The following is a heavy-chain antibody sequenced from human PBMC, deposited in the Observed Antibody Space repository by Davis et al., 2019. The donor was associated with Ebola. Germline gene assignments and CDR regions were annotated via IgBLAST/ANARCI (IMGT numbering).Heavy chain of an antibody. CDR1: GFTFSSYA. J-gene: IGHJ4*02. D-gene: IGHD6-19*01. CDR2: INPNSGGT. CDR3: AATYSSGGGY. V-gene: IGHV1-2*04. Sequence: GESLKISCAASGFTFSSYAMSWVRQAPGQGLEWMGWINPNSGGTNYAQKFQGWVTMTRDTSISTAYMELSSLRSEDTAVYYCAATYSSGGGYWGQGTLVTVSS.